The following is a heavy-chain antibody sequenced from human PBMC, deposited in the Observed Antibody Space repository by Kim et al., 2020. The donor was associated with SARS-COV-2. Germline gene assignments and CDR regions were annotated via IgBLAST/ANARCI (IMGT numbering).Heavy chain of an antibody. V-gene: IGHV3-74*01. J-gene: IGHJ4*02. CDR1: GFSVSNYW. CDR3: ARDGTGDLPHDY. D-gene: IGHD1-26*01. Sequence: GGSLRLSCAASGFSVSNYWMHWVRQAPGKGLVWVARISSDDSSTIYADSVQGGFTISRDNARNTVYLQMNSLRIEDTAMYYCARDGTGDLPHDYWGQGTLVTVSS. CDR2: ISSDDSST.